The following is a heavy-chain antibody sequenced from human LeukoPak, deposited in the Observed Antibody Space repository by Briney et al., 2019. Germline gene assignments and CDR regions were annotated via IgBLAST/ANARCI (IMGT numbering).Heavy chain of an antibody. CDR3: ARLNGGSSDYYLGY. Sequence: SVKVSCKAYGYTFTGYYMHWVRQAPGQGPEWMGWINPNSGGTNYAQKFQGRVTMTRDTSISTADMELSSLRSDDTAVYYCARLNGGSSDYYLGYWGQGTLVTVSS. CDR1: GYTFTGYY. CDR2: INPNSGGT. J-gene: IGHJ4*02. D-gene: IGHD3-22*01. V-gene: IGHV1-2*02.